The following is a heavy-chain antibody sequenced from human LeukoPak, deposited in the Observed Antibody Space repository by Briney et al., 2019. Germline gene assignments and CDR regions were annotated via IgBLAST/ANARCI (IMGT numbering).Heavy chain of an antibody. CDR3: ARDHTQAAGRSLNYFDY. CDR1: GFTFSMVW. Sequence: GGSLRLSCAASGFTFSMVWVSWVRQAAGEGLEWVANIKPDGSEKYSGDSVKGRFTIPRDNPKNSMYRQMNSLRAEDTAVYYCARDHTQAAGRSLNYFDYWGQGTLVTVSS. V-gene: IGHV3-7*01. CDR2: IKPDGSEK. D-gene: IGHD6-13*01. J-gene: IGHJ4*02.